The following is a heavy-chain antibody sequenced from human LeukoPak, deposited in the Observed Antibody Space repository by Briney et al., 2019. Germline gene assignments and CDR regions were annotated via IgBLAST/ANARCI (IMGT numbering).Heavy chain of an antibody. V-gene: IGHV3-30*03. Sequence: PGGSLRLSCAASGFTFNNYGIHWVRQAPGKGLEWVAVISYDGSNKYYADSVKGRFTISRDNSKNTLYLQMNSLRAEDTAVYYCARETYCGGDCYSGYFDYWGQGTLVTVSS. D-gene: IGHD2-21*02. CDR1: GFTFNNYG. CDR3: ARETYCGGDCYSGYFDY. J-gene: IGHJ4*02. CDR2: ISYDGSNK.